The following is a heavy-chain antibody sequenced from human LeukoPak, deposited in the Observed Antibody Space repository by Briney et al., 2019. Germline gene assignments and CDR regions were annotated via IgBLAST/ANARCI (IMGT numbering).Heavy chain of an antibody. V-gene: IGHV3-9*01. CDR3: TRGMEAVLGDREHWFDP. Sequence: GRSLRLSCVASGFTFDDYAMHWVRQVPGKGLEWVSGISWDSARVDYAEPVKGRFTISRDNAKNSLYLQMNSLRPEDTALYYCTRGMEAVLGDREHWFDPWGQGVQVTVS. D-gene: IGHD3-10*01. CDR1: GFTFDDYA. J-gene: IGHJ5*02. CDR2: ISWDSARV.